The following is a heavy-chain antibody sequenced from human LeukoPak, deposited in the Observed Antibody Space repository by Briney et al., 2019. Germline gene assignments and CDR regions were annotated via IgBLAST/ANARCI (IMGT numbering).Heavy chain of an antibody. D-gene: IGHD6-19*01. Sequence: GGSLRLSCAASGFTFSSYDMHWVRQAPGKGLEWVALIRYDGSNKYYADSVKGRFTISRDNSKNTLYLQMNSLRAEDTAVYYCARDRATHSSSWFDSWGQGILVTVSS. CDR3: ARDRATHSSSWFDS. CDR2: IRYDGSNK. J-gene: IGHJ5*01. CDR1: GFTFSSYD. V-gene: IGHV3-30*02.